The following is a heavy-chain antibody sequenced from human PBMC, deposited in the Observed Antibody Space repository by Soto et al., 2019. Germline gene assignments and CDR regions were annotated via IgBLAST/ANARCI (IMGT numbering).Heavy chain of an antibody. J-gene: IGHJ4*02. D-gene: IGHD6-6*01. V-gene: IGHV4-59*01. CDR2: IYYSGST. CDR1: GGSISDFY. Sequence: QVLLQESGPGLVKPSETLSLTCTVSGGSISDFYWSWIRQPPGKGLEWIGYIYYSGSTNYNPSLKSRVTISVDTSKNQFSLNLRSMSPADTAVYYWARVGGLAARTFDYWGPGTLVTVSS. CDR3: ARVGGLAARTFDY.